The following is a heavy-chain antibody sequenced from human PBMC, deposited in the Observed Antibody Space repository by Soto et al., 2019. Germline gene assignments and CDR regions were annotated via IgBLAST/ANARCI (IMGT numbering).Heavy chain of an antibody. CDR1: TFAFTFRNYG. Sequence: PGGSLRLSCEASTFAFTFRNYGMHWVRLVPGKGLEWLAVISHDGDGQYYADSVKGRFTVSRDNVRNILYLQMNSLRSEDTALYYCAKDSVQKATFGYWGQGTLVTVSS. D-gene: IGHD1-1*01. CDR2: ISHDGDGQ. V-gene: IGHV3-30*18. J-gene: IGHJ4*02. CDR3: AKDSVQKATFGY.